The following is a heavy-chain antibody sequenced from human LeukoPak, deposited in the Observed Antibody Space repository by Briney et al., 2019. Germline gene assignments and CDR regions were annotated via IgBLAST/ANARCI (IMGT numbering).Heavy chain of an antibody. D-gene: IGHD2-2*01. V-gene: IGHV1-18*01. CDR1: GYTFTSYG. CDR3: ARGIGPAVVPAAMSASPVFDY. Sequence: ASVKVSCKASGYTFTSYGISWVRQAPGQGLEWMGWISAYNGNTNYAQKLQGRATMTTDTSTSTAYMELRSLRSDDTAVYYCARGIGPAVVPAAMSASPVFDYWGQGTLVTVSS. J-gene: IGHJ4*02. CDR2: ISAYNGNT.